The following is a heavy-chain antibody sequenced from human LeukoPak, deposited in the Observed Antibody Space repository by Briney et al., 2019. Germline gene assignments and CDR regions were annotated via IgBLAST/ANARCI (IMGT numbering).Heavy chain of an antibody. CDR2: IYYSGST. CDR1: GGSISSYY. Sequence: SETLSPTCAVSGGSISSYYWSWIRQPPGKGLEWIGYIYYSGSTNYNPSLKSRVTLSVDTSKNQFSLKLSSVTAADTAVYYCARWYSSGWYTWGQGTLVTVSS. J-gene: IGHJ5*02. CDR3: ARWYSSGWYT. V-gene: IGHV4-59*01. D-gene: IGHD6-19*01.